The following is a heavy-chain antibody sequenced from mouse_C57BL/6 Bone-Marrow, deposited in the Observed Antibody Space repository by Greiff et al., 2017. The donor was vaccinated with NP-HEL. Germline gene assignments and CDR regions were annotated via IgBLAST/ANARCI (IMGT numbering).Heavy chain of an antibody. CDR2: IDPENGDT. J-gene: IGHJ2*01. D-gene: IGHD2-12*01. CDR1: GFNIKDDY. V-gene: IGHV14-4*01. Sequence: EVQLQQSGAELVRPGASVKLSCTASGFNIKDDYMHWVKQRPEQGLEWIGWIDPENGDTEYASKFQGKATITADTSSNTAYLQLSSLTSEDTAVYYCTTSTIYDGGFDYWGQGTTLTVSS. CDR3: TTSTIYDGGFDY.